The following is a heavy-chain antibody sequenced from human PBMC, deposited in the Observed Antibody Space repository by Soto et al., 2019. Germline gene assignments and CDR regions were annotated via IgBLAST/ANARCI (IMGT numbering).Heavy chain of an antibody. CDR3: ASHPVSGSLHFDS. Sequence: QVQLVQSGTEVKKPGASVKVSCKASGYTFNTYGVSWVRQAPGQGLEWMGRISAYKGDTNYAQELQGRLTMTTDTPTTTAYMELRSLRSDDTAVYYCASHPVSGSLHFDSWGQGTLVTVSS. V-gene: IGHV1-18*04. CDR2: ISAYKGDT. J-gene: IGHJ4*02. CDR1: GYTFNTYG. D-gene: IGHD1-26*01.